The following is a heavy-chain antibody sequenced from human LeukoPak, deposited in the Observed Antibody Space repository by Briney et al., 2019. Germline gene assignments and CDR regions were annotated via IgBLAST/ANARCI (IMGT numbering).Heavy chain of an antibody. CDR1: GYTFTSYY. Sequence: GASVKVSCKASGYTFTSYYMHWVRQAPGRGLEWMGIINPSGGSTSYAQKFQGRVTMTRDTSTSTVYMELSSLRSEDTAVYYCASGGSGPNPVYYYYGMDVWGQGTTVTVSS. D-gene: IGHD2-15*01. CDR3: ASGGSGPNPVYYYYGMDV. CDR2: INPSGGST. V-gene: IGHV1-46*01. J-gene: IGHJ6*02.